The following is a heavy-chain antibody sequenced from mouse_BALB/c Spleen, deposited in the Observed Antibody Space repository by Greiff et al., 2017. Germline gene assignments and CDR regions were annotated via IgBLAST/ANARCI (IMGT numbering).Heavy chain of an antibody. D-gene: IGHD3-1*01. V-gene: IGHV14-3*02. CDR2: IDPANGNT. Sequence: EVQLQQSGAELVKPGASVKLSCTASGFNIKDTYMHWVKQRPEQGLEWIGRIDPANGNTKYDPKFQGKATITADTSSNTAYLQLSSLTSEDTAVYYCARGLLTFSLDYWGQGTTLTVSS. CDR1: GFNIKDTY. J-gene: IGHJ2*01. CDR3: ARGLLTFSLDY.